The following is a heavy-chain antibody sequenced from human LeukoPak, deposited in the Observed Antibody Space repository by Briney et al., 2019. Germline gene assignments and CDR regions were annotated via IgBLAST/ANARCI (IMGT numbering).Heavy chain of an antibody. Sequence: PAGGSLRLSCAASGFSFSNYGMHWVRQAPGKGLEWVAVIGYDGNDIYYGDSVKARFTISRDNAKNTLYLQINSLRAEDTATYYCVRDDASYFDSSGYFLPEKWGQGTLVTVSS. CDR3: VRDDASYFDSSGYFLPEK. V-gene: IGHV3-33*01. D-gene: IGHD3-22*01. CDR1: GFSFSNYG. J-gene: IGHJ4*02. CDR2: IGYDGNDI.